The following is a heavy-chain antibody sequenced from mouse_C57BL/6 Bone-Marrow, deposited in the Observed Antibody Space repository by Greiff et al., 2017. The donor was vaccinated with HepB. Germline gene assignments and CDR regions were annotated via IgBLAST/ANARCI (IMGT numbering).Heavy chain of an antibody. J-gene: IGHJ1*03. CDR2: ISYDGSN. CDR3: ARDRERDWYFDV. CDR1: GYSITSGYY. Sequence: EVKLMESGPGLVKPSQSLSLTCSVTGYSITSGYYWNWIRQFPGNKLEWMGYISYDGSNNYNPSLKNRISITRDTSKNQFFLKLNSVTTEDTATYYCARDRERDWYFDVWGTGTTVTVSS. V-gene: IGHV3-6*01.